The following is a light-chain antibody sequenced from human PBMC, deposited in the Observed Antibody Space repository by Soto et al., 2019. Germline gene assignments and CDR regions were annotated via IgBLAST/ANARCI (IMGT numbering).Light chain of an antibody. Sequence: DIQMTQSPSTLSASVGDRVTITCRASQSITTWLAWYQQKPGKAPKLLIYKAINLQSGVPSRFSGSGSGTEFTLTISSLQPADFGTYYCQRYNDYQYVFGQGTKLDMK. J-gene: IGKJ2*01. CDR3: QRYNDYQYV. CDR1: QSITTW. CDR2: KAI. V-gene: IGKV1-5*03.